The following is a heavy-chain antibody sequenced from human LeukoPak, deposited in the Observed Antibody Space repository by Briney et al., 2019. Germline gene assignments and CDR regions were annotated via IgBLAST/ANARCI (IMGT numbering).Heavy chain of an antibody. J-gene: IGHJ4*02. V-gene: IGHV3-74*01. Sequence: QPGGSLRLSCVASGFTLSSSWMHWVRQAPGKGLAWVSRIYSDGTGATYADSVKGRFTISRDNAKNTLYLQMNTLRAEDTAMYYCATHRAYGFDYWGQGALVTVTS. CDR1: GFTLSSSW. D-gene: IGHD2-8*01. CDR2: IYSDGTGA. CDR3: ATHRAYGFDY.